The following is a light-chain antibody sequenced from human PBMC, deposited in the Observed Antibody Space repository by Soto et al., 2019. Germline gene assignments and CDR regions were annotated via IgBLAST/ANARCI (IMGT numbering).Light chain of an antibody. CDR3: QQYGSSGT. J-gene: IGKJ1*01. Sequence: EIVLTHSPDTLSVSSGERATLSCRASQSVSSNSAWYQQKPGQAPRLLIYGASTRATGIPARFSGSGSGTEFTLTISRLEPEDFAVYYCQQYGSSGTFGQGTKVDI. V-gene: IGKV3-15*01. CDR1: QSVSSN. CDR2: GAS.